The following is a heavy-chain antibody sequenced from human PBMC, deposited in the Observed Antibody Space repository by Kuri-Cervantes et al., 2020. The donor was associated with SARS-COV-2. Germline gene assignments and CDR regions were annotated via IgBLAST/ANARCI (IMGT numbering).Heavy chain of an antibody. CDR2: IYYSGST. CDR1: GGSISSYY. D-gene: IGHD3-3*01. J-gene: IGHJ4*02. V-gene: IGHV4-59*01. Sequence: SETLSLTCTVSGGSISSYYWSWIRQPPGKGLEWIGYIYYSGSTNYNPSLKSRVTISVDTSKNQFSLKLSSVTAADTAVYYRARMYYDFWSGYYKYYFGYWGQGTLVTVSS. CDR3: ARMYYDFWSGYYKYYFGY.